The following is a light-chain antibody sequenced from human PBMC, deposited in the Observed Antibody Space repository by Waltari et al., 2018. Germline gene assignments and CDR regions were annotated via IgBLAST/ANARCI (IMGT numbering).Light chain of an antibody. Sequence: DIQMTQSPSTLSASVGDRVTITCRASQSISSLVAWYQQKPVKSPKLLLYKVSSLDSGVPSRFSGSGSGTEFTLTISSLQPDDFATYYCQQYNSYSYTFGQGTKLEIK. CDR3: QQYNSYSYT. CDR1: QSISSL. CDR2: KVS. J-gene: IGKJ2*01. V-gene: IGKV1-5*03.